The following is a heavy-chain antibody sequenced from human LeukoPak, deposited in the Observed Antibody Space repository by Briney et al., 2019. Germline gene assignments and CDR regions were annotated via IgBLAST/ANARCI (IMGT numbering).Heavy chain of an antibody. CDR3: ARDYGGFDY. Sequence: LEWTGYMNPKSGNTGYAQKFQGRVTMTRNTSISTACMELSSLRSEDTAVYCCARDYGGFDYWGQGTLVTVSS. D-gene: IGHD4-17*01. J-gene: IGHJ4*02. CDR2: MNPKSGNT. V-gene: IGHV1-8*01.